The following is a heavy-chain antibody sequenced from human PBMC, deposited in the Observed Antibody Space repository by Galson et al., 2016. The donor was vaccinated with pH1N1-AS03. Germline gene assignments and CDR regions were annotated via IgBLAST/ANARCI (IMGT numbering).Heavy chain of an antibody. V-gene: IGHV4-31*03. CDR3: ARPRLNYFDN. D-gene: IGHD3-16*01. J-gene: IGHJ4*02. CDR2: IYDSGNT. Sequence: TLSLTCTVSGGSISSGNYFWNWIRQHPGKGLEWIGLIYDSGNTFYNPSLKSRVSISVDTSKNQFSLKLNSLTAADTAMYYCARPRLNYFDNWGQGTLVTVSS. CDR1: GGSISSGNYF.